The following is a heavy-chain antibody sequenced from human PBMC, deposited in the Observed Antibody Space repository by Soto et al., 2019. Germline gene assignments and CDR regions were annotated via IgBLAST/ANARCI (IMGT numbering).Heavy chain of an antibody. CDR2: IIPIFGTA. V-gene: IGHV1-69*13. CDR3: ASGAVEQLAPRYFDY. J-gene: IGHJ4*02. D-gene: IGHD6-6*01. Sequence: SVKVSCKASGGTFSSYAISWVRQAPGQGLEWMGGIIPIFGTANYAQKFQGRVTITADESTSTAYMELSSLRSEDTAVYYCASGAVEQLAPRYFDYWGQGTLVTVSS. CDR1: GGTFSSYA.